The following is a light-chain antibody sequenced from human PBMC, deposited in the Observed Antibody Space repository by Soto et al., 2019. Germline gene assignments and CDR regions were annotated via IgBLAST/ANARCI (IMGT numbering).Light chain of an antibody. J-gene: IGLJ1*01. CDR2: GVT. V-gene: IGLV2-8*01. Sequence: QAALTQPHSASGGHGQSVALSCTGTSSDVGTYDYVSWYQQYPGKAPKLLIYGVTRRPSGVPDRFSGSKSGNTAALTVSGLQAEDEAYYYCSSYAGRSIYVFGTGARSPS. CDR1: SSDVGTYDY. CDR3: SSYAGRSIYV.